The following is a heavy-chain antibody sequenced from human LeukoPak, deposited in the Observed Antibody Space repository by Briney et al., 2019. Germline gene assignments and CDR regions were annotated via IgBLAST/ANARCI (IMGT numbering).Heavy chain of an antibody. V-gene: IGHV3-7*04. CDR2: IKYDGSDK. CDR3: ARENGLDY. D-gene: IGHD2-8*01. J-gene: IGHJ4*02. CDR1: GFSLSNYW. Sequence: GGSLRLSCAVSGFSLSNYWMNWVRQAPGKGLEWVANIKYDGSDKYYVDSVKGRFTISRDNAKNSLYLQMNSLRVEDTAIYYCARENGLDYWGQGTLVTVSS.